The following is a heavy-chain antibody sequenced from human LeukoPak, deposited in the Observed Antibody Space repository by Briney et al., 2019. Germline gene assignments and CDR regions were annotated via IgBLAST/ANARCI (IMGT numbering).Heavy chain of an antibody. J-gene: IGHJ4*02. D-gene: IGHD6-13*01. V-gene: IGHV3-74*01. CDR3: ARDLSSSWYAGGLDY. CDR2: INGDGSST. CDR1: GFPFSNYW. Sequence: GSLRLSCAASGFPFSNYWMQWVRQAPGKGLVWVSRINGDGSSTIYADSVKGRFTISRDNAKNTLYLQMNSLRAEDTAVYYCARDLSSSWYAGGLDYWGQGILVTVSS.